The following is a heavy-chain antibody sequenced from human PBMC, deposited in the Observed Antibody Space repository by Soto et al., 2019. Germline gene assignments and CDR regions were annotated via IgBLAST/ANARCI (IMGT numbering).Heavy chain of an antibody. CDR2: INAGNGHT. V-gene: IGHV1-3*01. J-gene: IGHJ4*02. CDR1: GYTFTSYA. CDR3: ARVIAAADHFDY. D-gene: IGHD6-13*01. Sequence: ASVKVSCKASGYTFTSYAMHWVRQAPGQRLEWMGWINAGNGHTKYSQKFQGRVTITRDTSASTAYMELNSLRSEDTAVYYCARVIAAADHFDYWGQGTLVTVSS.